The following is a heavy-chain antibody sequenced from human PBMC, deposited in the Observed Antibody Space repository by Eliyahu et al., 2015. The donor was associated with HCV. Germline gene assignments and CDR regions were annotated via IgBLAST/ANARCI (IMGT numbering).Heavy chain of an antibody. CDR3: ASGGGGIAVTGTGGWFDP. CDR1: GGSIXPYX. J-gene: IGHJ5*02. CDR2: IXYSGSP. Sequence: QVQLQESGPGLVKPSETLSXTCTVXGGSIXPYXXXWIRXPPGKGLAWIGYIXYSGSPNYNPSLKSRVTMSLDTSKNQFSLKLTSVTAADTAMYYCASGGGGIAVTGTGGWFDPWGQGTLATVSS. V-gene: IGHV4-59*01. D-gene: IGHD6-19*01.